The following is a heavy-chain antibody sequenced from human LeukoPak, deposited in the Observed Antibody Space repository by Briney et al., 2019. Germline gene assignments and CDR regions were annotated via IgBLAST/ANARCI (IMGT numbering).Heavy chain of an antibody. V-gene: IGHV1-2*02. CDR2: VNPNTGDT. CDR1: GYTFTGYY. Sequence: ASVKVSCKASGYTFTGYYMHWVRKTPGQGLEWMGWVNPNTGDTNYGRKFQGRATMTRDTSINTAYMELRSLRSDDTAVYYCARSRRVGNGEYPDYWGRGTLVTVSS. D-gene: IGHD3-10*01. CDR3: ARSRRVGNGEYPDY. J-gene: IGHJ4*02.